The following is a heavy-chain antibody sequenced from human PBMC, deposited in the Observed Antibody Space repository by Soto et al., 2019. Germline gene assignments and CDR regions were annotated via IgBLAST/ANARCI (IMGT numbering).Heavy chain of an antibody. V-gene: IGHV3-23*01. CDR3: AKVFSPELGNYFDH. D-gene: IGHD1-7*01. Sequence: GGSLRLSCAASGFTFSTYAMNWFRQAPGKGLEWVSAISNSFSDGNTHYADSVKGRFTISRDNDKNTVFLEMNSLRAEDTAVYYCAKVFSPELGNYFDHWGQGTLVTVSS. CDR1: GFTFSTYA. J-gene: IGHJ4*02. CDR2: ISNSFSDGNT.